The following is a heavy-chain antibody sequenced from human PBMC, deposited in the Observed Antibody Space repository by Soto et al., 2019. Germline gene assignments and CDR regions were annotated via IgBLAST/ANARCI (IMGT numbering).Heavy chain of an antibody. J-gene: IGHJ4*02. D-gene: IGHD6-19*01. CDR2: ITGGVGRT. V-gene: IGHV3-23*01. CDR3: AKDQFPRYSSDFDY. Sequence: EVQLLESGGGLVQPGGSLRLSCTASGFTFTDCAMSWVRQAPGKGLEWLSAITGGVGRTYYADSVRGRFIASRDNSKNTLYLQMNSLRADDTAVYYCAKDQFPRYSSDFDYWGQGSLVTVSS. CDR1: GFTFTDCA.